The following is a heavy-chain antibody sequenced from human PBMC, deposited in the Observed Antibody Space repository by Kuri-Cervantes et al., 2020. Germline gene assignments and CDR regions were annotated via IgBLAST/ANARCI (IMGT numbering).Heavy chain of an antibody. CDR3: AREGHDSDDYVFYYYMDV. V-gene: IGHV1-8*02. CDR1: GYTFTSYD. J-gene: IGHJ6*03. CDR2: MNPNSGNT. Sequence: ASVKVSCKASGYTFTSYDINWVRQATGQGLEWMGWMNPNSGNTGYAQKFQGRVTMTRNTSISTAYMELNSLRAEDTAVYYCAREGHDSDDYVFYYYMDVWGKGTTVTVSS. D-gene: IGHD4-17*01.